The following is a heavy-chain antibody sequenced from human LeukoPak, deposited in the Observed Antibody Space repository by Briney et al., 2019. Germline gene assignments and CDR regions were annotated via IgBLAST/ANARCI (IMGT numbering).Heavy chain of an antibody. CDR2: IYSGGST. V-gene: IGHV3-53*01. CDR3: ARDSLRSGYLDY. Sequence: GGSLRLSCAASGFTVSSNCMSWVRQAPGKGLEWVSVIYSGGSTYYADSVKGRFTISRDNSKNTLYLQMNSLRAEDTAVYYCARDSLRSGYLDYWGQGTLVTVSS. J-gene: IGHJ4*02. CDR1: GFTVSSNC. D-gene: IGHD3-3*01.